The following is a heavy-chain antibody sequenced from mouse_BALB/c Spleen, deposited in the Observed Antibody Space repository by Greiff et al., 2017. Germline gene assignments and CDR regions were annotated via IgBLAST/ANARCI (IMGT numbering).Heavy chain of an antibody. V-gene: IGHV5-9-3*01. CDR3: ARLATDWYFDV. Sequence: EVKVVESGGGLVKPGGSLKLSCAASGFTFSSYAMSWVRQTPEKRLEWVATISSGGSYTYYPDSVKGRFTISRDNAKNTLYLQMSSLRSEDTAMYYCARLATDWYFDVWGAGTTVTVSS. J-gene: IGHJ1*01. CDR1: GFTFSSYA. CDR2: ISSGGSYT. D-gene: IGHD1-1*01.